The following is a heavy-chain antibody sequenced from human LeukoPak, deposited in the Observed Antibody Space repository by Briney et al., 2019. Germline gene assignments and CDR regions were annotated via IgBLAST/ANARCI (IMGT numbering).Heavy chain of an antibody. V-gene: IGHV3-33*01. D-gene: IGHD4-17*01. CDR1: GFTFSSYG. CDR3: ARDSRKDYGPNWFDP. J-gene: IGHJ5*02. Sequence: GSLRLSCAASGFTFSSYGMLWVRQAPGKGLEWVAVIWYDGSNKYYADSVKGRFTISRDNSKNTLYLQMNSLRAEDTAVYYCARDSRKDYGPNWFDPWGQGTLVTVSS. CDR2: IWYDGSNK.